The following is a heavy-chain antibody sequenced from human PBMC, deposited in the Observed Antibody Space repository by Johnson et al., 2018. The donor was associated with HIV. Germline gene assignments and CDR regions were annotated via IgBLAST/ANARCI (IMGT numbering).Heavy chain of an antibody. CDR1: GFTFSCCD. Sequence: VQLVESGGGLVQPGGSLRLSCVAPGFTFSCCDMYWVRQTTGKGLEWVSGIKWNGGGTGYADSVKGRFTISRDNAKNSLYLQMNSLRAEDTALYYCAREGKWELRRGAFDIWGQGTMVTVSS. CDR3: AREGKWELRRGAFDI. V-gene: IGHV3-20*04. D-gene: IGHD1-26*01. CDR2: IKWNGGGT. J-gene: IGHJ3*02.